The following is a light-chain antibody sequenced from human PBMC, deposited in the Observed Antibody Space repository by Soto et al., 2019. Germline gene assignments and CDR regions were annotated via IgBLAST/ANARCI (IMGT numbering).Light chain of an antibody. V-gene: IGKV3-11*01. CDR3: QQRSNWPPGST. Sequence: EIVLTQSPATLSLSPGDRATLSCRASQSVSSYLAWYQQKPGQATRLLLYDASSRATGIPARFSGSGSGSDFTLTISCLEPEDFGVYYGQQRSNWPPGSTFGPGTKVYSK. J-gene: IGKJ3*01. CDR2: DAS. CDR1: QSVSSY.